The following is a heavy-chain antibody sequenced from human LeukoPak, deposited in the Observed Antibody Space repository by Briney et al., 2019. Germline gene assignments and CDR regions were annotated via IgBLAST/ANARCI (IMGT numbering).Heavy chain of an antibody. V-gene: IGHV1-18*01. Sequence: ASVKVSCKASGYTFTSYGISWVRQAPGQGLEWMGWISAYNGNTNYAQKLQGRVTMTTDTSTSTAYMELRSLRSDDTAVYYCARDRSSGWYGGYSDWGQGTLVTVSS. CDR1: GYTFTSYG. CDR3: ARDRSSGWYGGYSD. J-gene: IGHJ4*02. D-gene: IGHD6-19*01. CDR2: ISAYNGNT.